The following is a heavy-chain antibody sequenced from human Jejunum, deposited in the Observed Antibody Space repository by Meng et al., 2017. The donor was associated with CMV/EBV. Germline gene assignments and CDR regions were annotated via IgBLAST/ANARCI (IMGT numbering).Heavy chain of an antibody. CDR2: ISHTGVT. D-gene: IGHD5-12*01. CDR3: ARGVADRETTTYFDY. J-gene: IGHJ4*02. CDR1: GVSLTGAC. V-gene: IGHV4-34*01. Sequence: GVSLTGACRRWVRKAPDKGLEWVEYISHTGVTQYNPSRGRRGLLSAGTSTNKISLKLRSRTAADAAAYYYARGVADRETTTYFDYWGQGTRVTVSS.